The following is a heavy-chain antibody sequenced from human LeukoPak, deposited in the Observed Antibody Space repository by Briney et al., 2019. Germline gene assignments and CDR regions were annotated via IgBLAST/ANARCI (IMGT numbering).Heavy chain of an antibody. CDR2: IIPIFGTA. J-gene: IGHJ6*03. D-gene: IGHD3-22*01. Sequence: SVKVSCKASGGTFSSYAISWVRQAPGQGLEWMGGIIPIFGTANYAQKFQGRVTITADESTSTAYMELSSLRSEDTAVYYCARVIQRITMIVASRGYYYMDVWGKGTTVTVSS. CDR3: ARVIQRITMIVASRGYYYMDV. CDR1: GGTFSSYA. V-gene: IGHV1-69*01.